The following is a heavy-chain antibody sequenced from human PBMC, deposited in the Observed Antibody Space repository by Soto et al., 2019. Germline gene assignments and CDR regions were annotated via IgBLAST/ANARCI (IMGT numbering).Heavy chain of an antibody. CDR1: GGSVTSGGYH. D-gene: IGHD2-15*01. Sequence: TSETLSLTCSVSGGSVTSGGYHWNWIRQSPGKGLEWIGYMYYTGTTNYNPSLRSRVSISIDTSKNQFSLKLTSVTAADTAIYYCVKDVLSPWGQGTQVTVSS. V-gene: IGHV4-61*08. CDR3: VKDVLSP. CDR2: MYYTGTT. J-gene: IGHJ5*02.